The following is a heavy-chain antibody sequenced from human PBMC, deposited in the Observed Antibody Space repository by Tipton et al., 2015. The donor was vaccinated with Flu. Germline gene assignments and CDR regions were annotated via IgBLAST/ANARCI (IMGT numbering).Heavy chain of an antibody. D-gene: IGHD3-22*01. CDR1: GGSISSYY. Sequence: TLSLTCTVSGGSISSYYWSWIRQPPGKGLEWIGYIYYSGSTNYNPSLKSRVTISVDTSKNQFSLKLSSVTAADPAVYYCARLYYYDSSGYYYGGWFDPWGQGTLVTVSS. J-gene: IGHJ5*02. CDR2: IYYSGST. CDR3: ARLYYYDSSGYYYGGWFDP. V-gene: IGHV4-59*01.